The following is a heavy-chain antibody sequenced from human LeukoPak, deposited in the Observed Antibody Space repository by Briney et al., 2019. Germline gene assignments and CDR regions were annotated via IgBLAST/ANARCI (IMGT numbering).Heavy chain of an antibody. J-gene: IGHJ5*02. Sequence: ASVKVSCKASGYTFTSYDINWVRQATGQGLEWMGWMNPNSGNTGYAQKFQGRVTMTRSTSISTAYMELSSLRSEDTAVYYCAGRPIVGASKRGNWFDPWGQGTLVTVSS. V-gene: IGHV1-8*01. CDR1: GYTFTSYD. CDR3: AGRPIVGASKRGNWFDP. CDR2: MNPNSGNT. D-gene: IGHD1-26*01.